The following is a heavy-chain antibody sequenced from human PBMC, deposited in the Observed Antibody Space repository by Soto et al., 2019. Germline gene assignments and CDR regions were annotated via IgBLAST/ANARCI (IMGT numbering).Heavy chain of an antibody. D-gene: IGHD2-21*02. CDR3: ERSGVTGIVIPSHWFDP. CDR2: ISSSGST. CDR1: GDSIGGVGY. V-gene: IGHV4-31*02. J-gene: IGHJ5*02. Sequence: SETLSLTCTVSGDSIGGVGYWSWIRQFPGRGLEWIGCISSSGSTYYNPALNNRISLSLDTSQNQFSLKLLSVTAAATAIYYCERSGVTGIVIPSHWFDPWGQGTLVTV.